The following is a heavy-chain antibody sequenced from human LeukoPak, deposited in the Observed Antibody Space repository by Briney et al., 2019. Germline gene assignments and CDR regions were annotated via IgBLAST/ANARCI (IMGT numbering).Heavy chain of an antibody. CDR1: GFTFSSYS. CDR3: ARDRAVTDAFDI. Sequence: GGSLRLSCAASGFTFSSYSMNWVRQAPGKGLEWASYISSSSGSIYYADSVKGRFTISRDNAKNSLSLQMNSLRAEDTAVYYRARDRAVTDAFDIWGQGTMVTVSS. J-gene: IGHJ3*02. V-gene: IGHV3-48*01. D-gene: IGHD4-17*01. CDR2: ISSSSGSI.